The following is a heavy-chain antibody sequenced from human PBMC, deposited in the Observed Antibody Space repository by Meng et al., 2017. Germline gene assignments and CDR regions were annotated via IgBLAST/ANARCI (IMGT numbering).Heavy chain of an antibody. CDR1: GDSVTVGSHY. Sequence: QMQLQESGPGLVRPSETLSRTCTVSGDSVTVGSHYWSWIRQPPGKGLEWIGYIDYGGSTSYNPSLRSRVTISVDTSNNQFSLKLSSVTTADTAVFYCARTRGDYYFDYWGQGTLVTVSS. CDR2: IDYGGST. V-gene: IGHV4-61*01. J-gene: IGHJ4*02. CDR3: ARTRGDYYFDY. D-gene: IGHD3-16*01.